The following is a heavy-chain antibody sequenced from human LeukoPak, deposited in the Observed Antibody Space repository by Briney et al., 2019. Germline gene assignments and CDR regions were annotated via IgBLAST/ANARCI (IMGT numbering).Heavy chain of an antibody. Sequence: ASVKVSCKASGYTFTSYGISWVRQAPGQGLEWMGWISAYNGNTNYAQKLQGRVTMTTDTSTSTAYMELRSLRSDDTAVYYCARIIVVVPAAMVPRSWFDPWGQGTLVTVSS. V-gene: IGHV1-18*01. J-gene: IGHJ5*02. CDR3: ARIIVVVPAAMVPRSWFDP. CDR1: GYTFTSYG. D-gene: IGHD2-2*01. CDR2: ISAYNGNT.